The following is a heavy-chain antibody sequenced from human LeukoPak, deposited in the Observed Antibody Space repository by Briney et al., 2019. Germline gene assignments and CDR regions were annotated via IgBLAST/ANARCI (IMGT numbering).Heavy chain of an antibody. Sequence: PGGSLRLSCAASGFTFSNVWMSWVRQAPGKGLEWVGRIKSKTDGGTTDSAAPAKGRFTLSRDDSKNTLYLQMNSLKTEDTAVYYCTTGTHCSSTSCYELFDYWGQGTLVTVSS. CDR2: IKSKTDGGTT. V-gene: IGHV3-15*01. J-gene: IGHJ4*02. CDR3: TTGTHCSSTSCYELFDY. D-gene: IGHD2-2*01. CDR1: GFTFSNVW.